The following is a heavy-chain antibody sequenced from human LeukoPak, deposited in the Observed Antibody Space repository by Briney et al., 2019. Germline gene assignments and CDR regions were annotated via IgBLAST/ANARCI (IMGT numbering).Heavy chain of an antibody. J-gene: IGHJ4*02. CDR1: GFTFSTYD. Sequence: TGGSLRLSCAASGFTFSTYDMNWVRQAPGKGLEWVSSISSRSTSIHYADSVKGRFTISRDNAKNSLYLQMSSLRAEDTAVYWCARDYIAYDPLDYWGQGTLVTVSS. V-gene: IGHV3-21*01. CDR3: ARDYIAYDPLDY. CDR2: ISSRSTSI. D-gene: IGHD3-3*01.